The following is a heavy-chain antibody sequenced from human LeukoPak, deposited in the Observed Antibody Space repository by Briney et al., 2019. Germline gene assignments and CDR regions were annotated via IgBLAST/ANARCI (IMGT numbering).Heavy chain of an antibody. Sequence: ASVKVSCKASGYTFTSYGISWVRQAPGQGLEWMGRISAYNGNTNYAQKFQGRVTITRDTSASTAYMELSSLRSEDTAVYYCARDSSGFRGQFDYWGQGTLVTVSS. CDR2: ISAYNGNT. CDR3: ARDSSGFRGQFDY. J-gene: IGHJ4*02. CDR1: GYTFTSYG. D-gene: IGHD6-19*01. V-gene: IGHV1-18*01.